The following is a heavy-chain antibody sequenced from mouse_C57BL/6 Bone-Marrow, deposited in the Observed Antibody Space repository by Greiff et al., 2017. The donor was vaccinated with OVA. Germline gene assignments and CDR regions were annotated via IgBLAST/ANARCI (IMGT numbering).Heavy chain of an antibody. D-gene: IGHD1-1*01. CDR2: IHPNSGST. Sequence: QVHVKQSGAELVKPGASVKLSCKASGYTFTSYWMHWVKQRPGQGLEWIGMIHPNSGSTNYNEKFKSKATLTVDKSSSTAYMQLSSLTSEDSAVYYCARGSSPYWYFDVWGTGTTVTVSS. V-gene: IGHV1-64*01. J-gene: IGHJ1*03. CDR1: GYTFTSYW. CDR3: ARGSSPYWYFDV.